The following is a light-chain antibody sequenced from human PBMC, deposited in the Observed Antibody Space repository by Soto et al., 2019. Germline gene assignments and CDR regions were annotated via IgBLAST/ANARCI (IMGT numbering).Light chain of an antibody. CDR3: SSYTSDSTYV. Sequence: QSVLTQPASVSGSPGQSITISCTGTSSDVGGYNYVSWYQQHPGKAPKLIIYEVSNRPSEISNRFSGSKSGNTASLTISGLQAEDEADYYCSSYTSDSTYVLGTGTKVTVL. J-gene: IGLJ1*01. V-gene: IGLV2-14*01. CDR2: EVS. CDR1: SSDVGGYNY.